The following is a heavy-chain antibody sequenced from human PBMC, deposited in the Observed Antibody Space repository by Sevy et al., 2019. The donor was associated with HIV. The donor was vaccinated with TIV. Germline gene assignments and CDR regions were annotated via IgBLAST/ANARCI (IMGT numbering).Heavy chain of an antibody. CDR2: FLSNGNA. CDR3: VRDGSGGNWIFDY. CDR1: GLTFNEYG. D-gene: IGHD2-21*01. Sequence: GGSLNLPFEVSGLTFNEYGMSWVRQVPGKGREWVSGFLSNGNAYYADSVRARFTVSRDNVKNSLYLQMNTLGVEDTALYYCVRDGSGGNWIFDYWGQRTLVTVSS. V-gene: IGHV3-20*03. J-gene: IGHJ4*02.